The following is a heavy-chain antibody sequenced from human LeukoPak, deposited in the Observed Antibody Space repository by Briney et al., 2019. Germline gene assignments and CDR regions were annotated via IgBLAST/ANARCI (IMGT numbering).Heavy chain of an antibody. Sequence: GGSLRLSCAASGFTFSSYWMTWVRQAPGKGLEWVANIKPDGSGKYYVDSVRGRFTISRDNSKNTLYLQMNSLRAEDTAVYYCARDRELGDYYGMDVWGQGTTVTVSS. CDR1: GFTFSSYW. D-gene: IGHD3-3*01. CDR2: IKPDGSGK. CDR3: ARDRELGDYYGMDV. V-gene: IGHV3-7*01. J-gene: IGHJ6*02.